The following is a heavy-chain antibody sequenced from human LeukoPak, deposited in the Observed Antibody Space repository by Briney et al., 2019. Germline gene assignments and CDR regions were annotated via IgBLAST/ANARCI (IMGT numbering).Heavy chain of an antibody. V-gene: IGHV3-23*01. Sequence: GRFLRPSWAAAAFFLSCSSISWVGLAPRVLLRSASAISGSGGSIYYADSVKGRFTISRDNSKNTLYLQMNSLRAEDTAVYYCATPVDTAIGPLDVWGQGTTVTVSS. D-gene: IGHD5-18*01. CDR1: AFFLSCSS. CDR2: ISGSGGSI. CDR3: ATPVDTAIGPLDV. J-gene: IGHJ6*02.